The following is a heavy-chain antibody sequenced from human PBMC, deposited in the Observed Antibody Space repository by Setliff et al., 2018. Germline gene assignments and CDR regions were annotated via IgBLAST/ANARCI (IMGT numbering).Heavy chain of an antibody. CDR3: SRDLQGSGDYVVDY. J-gene: IGHJ4*02. CDR1: GFTFSSYG. D-gene: IGHD4-17*01. CDR2: IRKDGSIK. Sequence: GGSLRLSCAASGFTFSSYGMHWVRQAPGKGLEWEAFIRKDGSIKYYLDSVRGRFTISRDNAENSLTLQMNSLRVEDTAVYYCSRDLQGSGDYVVDYWGQGTLVTVSS. V-gene: IGHV3-30*02.